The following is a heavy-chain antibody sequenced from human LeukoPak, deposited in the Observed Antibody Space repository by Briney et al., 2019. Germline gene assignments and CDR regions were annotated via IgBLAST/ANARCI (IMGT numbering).Heavy chain of an antibody. J-gene: IGHJ4*02. Sequence: GGSLRLSCAVSGFTFSSWGMHWVRQTPGKGLEWVAVIWYDGSKKFHGDSVKGRFTISRDDSKNTLYLQMNSLRAEDVAIYHCARDGGAGLDYWGQGTLVTVSS. CDR1: GFTFSSWG. D-gene: IGHD2-15*01. CDR3: ARDGGAGLDY. V-gene: IGHV3-33*01. CDR2: IWYDGSKK.